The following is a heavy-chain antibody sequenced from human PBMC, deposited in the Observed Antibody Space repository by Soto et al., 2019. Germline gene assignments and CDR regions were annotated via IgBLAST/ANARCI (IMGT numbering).Heavy chain of an antibody. CDR1: GYTFSDYA. CDR3: ARDTRLFYYTMGV. V-gene: IGHV1-3*01. CDR2: INSGNGNT. J-gene: IGHJ6*02. Sequence: QVQLVQSGAEVKKPGASVKVSCKASGYTFSDYAIHWVRQAPGQRLEWMGWINSGNGNTRYSQKFRGRVTITRDTSASTAYMELSSLRSEDTTVYYCARDTRLFYYTMGVWCQGTTVTVSS.